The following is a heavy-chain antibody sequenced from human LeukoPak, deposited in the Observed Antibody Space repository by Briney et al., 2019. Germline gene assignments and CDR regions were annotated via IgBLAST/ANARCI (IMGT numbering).Heavy chain of an antibody. V-gene: IGHV3-53*01. J-gene: IGHJ3*02. CDR3: ARGGRAGWSGSYEDSFDI. CDR1: GFTVSSNY. Sequence: GGSLRLSCAASGFTVSSNYMSWVRQAPGKRLEWVSAIYSGGNTYYADSVKGRFTISRDNSKNTLYLQMNSLRADDTAVYYCARGGRAGWSGSYEDSFDIWGQGTMVTVSS. D-gene: IGHD1-26*01. CDR2: IYSGGNT.